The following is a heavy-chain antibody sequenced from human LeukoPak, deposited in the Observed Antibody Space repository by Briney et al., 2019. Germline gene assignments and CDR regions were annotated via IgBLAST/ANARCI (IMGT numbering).Heavy chain of an antibody. CDR3: AKDFRIGYSAHFDY. Sequence: GGSLRLSCAASGFTFSNYGLNWVRQAPEKGLEWVSHISGSGSAKYYADSVKGRFTISRDNAKNSLYLQMDSLRGEDTAVYYCAKDFRIGYSAHFDYWGQGALVTVSS. J-gene: IGHJ4*02. V-gene: IGHV3-48*01. CDR1: GFTFSNYG. CDR2: ISGSGSAK. D-gene: IGHD2-21*01.